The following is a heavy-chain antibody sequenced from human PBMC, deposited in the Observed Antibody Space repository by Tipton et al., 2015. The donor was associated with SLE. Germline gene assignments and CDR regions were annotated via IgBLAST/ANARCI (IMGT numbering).Heavy chain of an antibody. D-gene: IGHD3-3*01. CDR2: IYYSGST. Sequence: TLSLTCTVSGGSISSYYWSWIRQPPGKGLEWIGYIYYSGSTNYNPSLKSRVTISVDTSKNQFSLKLSSVTAADTAVYYCARAQSSRFSGYCFSYMDVWGKGTTVTVSS. CDR3: ARAQSSRFSGYCFSYMDV. J-gene: IGHJ6*03. CDR1: GGSISSYY. V-gene: IGHV4-59*01.